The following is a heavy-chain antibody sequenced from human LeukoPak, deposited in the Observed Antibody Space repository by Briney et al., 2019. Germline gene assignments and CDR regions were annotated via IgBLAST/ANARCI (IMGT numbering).Heavy chain of an antibody. CDR1: GGSFSGYY. CDR3: ALSSGYSDY. CDR2: INHSGST. Sequence: SETLSFTCAVYGGSFSGYYWSWIRQPPGKGLEWIGEINHSGSTNYNPSLKSRVTISVDTSKNQFSLKLSSVTAADTAVYYCALSSGYSDYWGQGTLVTVSS. J-gene: IGHJ4*02. V-gene: IGHV4-34*01. D-gene: IGHD3-22*01.